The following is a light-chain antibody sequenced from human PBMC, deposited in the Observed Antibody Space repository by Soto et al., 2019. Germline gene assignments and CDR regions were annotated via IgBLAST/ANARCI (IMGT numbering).Light chain of an antibody. J-gene: IGKJ1*01. CDR2: KAS. CDR3: QHYNSYSEA. V-gene: IGKV1-5*03. CDR1: QSISSW. Sequence: DIQMTQSPSILSASVGDRVTITCRASQSISSWLAWYQRKPGKAPKLLIYKASSLESGVPSRFSGSGSGTEFTLTISSLQPDDFATYYCQHYNSYSEAFGQGTKVDIK.